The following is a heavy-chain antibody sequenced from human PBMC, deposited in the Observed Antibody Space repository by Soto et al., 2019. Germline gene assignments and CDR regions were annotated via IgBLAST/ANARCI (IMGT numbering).Heavy chain of an antibody. CDR1: GGTFSSYA. D-gene: IGHD2-8*01. CDR2: IIPIFGTA. Sequence: QVQLVQSGAEVKKPGYSVKVSCKASGGTFSSYAISWVRQAPGQGLEWMGGIIPIFGTANYAQKFQGRVTITADESTSTAYMELSSLRSEDTAVYYCARVTTYCTNGVCSPFDYWGQGTLVTVSS. J-gene: IGHJ4*02. CDR3: ARVTTYCTNGVCSPFDY. V-gene: IGHV1-69*01.